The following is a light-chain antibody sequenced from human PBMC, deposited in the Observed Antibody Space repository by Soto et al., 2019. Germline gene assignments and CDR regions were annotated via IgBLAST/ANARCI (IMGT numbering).Light chain of an antibody. CDR3: QRYNDYQYV. J-gene: IGKJ2*01. Sequence: DIPMTQSPSTLSASVGDRVTITCRASQSIDTWLAWYQQKPGKAPKLLIHKAIILQSGVPSRFSGSASGTEFSLTISTLHLDDFATYYCQRYNDYQYVFGQGTKL. V-gene: IGKV1-5*03. CDR1: QSIDTW. CDR2: KAI.